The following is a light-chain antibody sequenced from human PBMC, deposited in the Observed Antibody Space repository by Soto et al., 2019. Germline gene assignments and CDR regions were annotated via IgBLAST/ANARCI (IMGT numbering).Light chain of an antibody. CDR2: GAS. V-gene: IGKV3-15*01. CDR3: QQYNNWSYT. J-gene: IGKJ2*01. Sequence: EIVRTQSPATLSVSPGERATLSCRASQSVSSNLAWYQQKPGQAPRLLIYGASTRATGIPARFSGSGSGTEFTLTISSLQSEDFAVYYCQQYNNWSYTFGQGTKLEIK. CDR1: QSVSSN.